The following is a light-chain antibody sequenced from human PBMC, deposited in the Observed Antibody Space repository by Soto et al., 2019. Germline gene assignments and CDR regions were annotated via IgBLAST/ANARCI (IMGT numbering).Light chain of an antibody. CDR3: QQYVSSPWA. CDR1: QSVTNSF. V-gene: IGKV3-20*01. CDR2: GAS. J-gene: IGKJ1*01. Sequence: EILFAQSPGTLSFSPGERATLSCRASQSVTNSFLAWYQQKPGQAPRLLIYGASRRATGIPDRFTGSGSGTDFTLTISRLEPEDFAVYYCQQYVSSPWAFGQGTNVDIK.